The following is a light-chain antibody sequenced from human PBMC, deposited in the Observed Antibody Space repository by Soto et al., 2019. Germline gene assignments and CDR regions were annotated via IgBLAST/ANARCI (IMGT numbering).Light chain of an antibody. CDR2: EGS. Sequence: QSALTQPASVSGSPGQSITISCTGTSSDVGSDNLVPWYQHHTGKAPKVLIYEGSKRPSGVSNRFSASKSGNTASLTISGLQAEDETDYYCCSYAGSSTWVFGGGTKLTVL. CDR3: CSYAGSSTWV. CDR1: SSDVGSDNL. J-gene: IGLJ3*02. V-gene: IGLV2-23*01.